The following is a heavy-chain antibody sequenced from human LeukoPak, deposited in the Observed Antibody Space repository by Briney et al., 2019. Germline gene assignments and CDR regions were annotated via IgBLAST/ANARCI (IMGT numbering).Heavy chain of an antibody. CDR3: ARDAYDSSGLLRFLWFDP. J-gene: IGHJ5*02. CDR1: GGSISSYY. Sequence: SETLSLTCTVSGGSISSYYWSWLRQPAGKGLVWIGRIYTSGSTNYNPSLKSRVTMSVDTSKNQFSLKLSSVTAADTAVYYCARDAYDSSGLLRFLWFDPWGQGTLVTVSS. V-gene: IGHV4-4*07. CDR2: IYTSGST. D-gene: IGHD3-22*01.